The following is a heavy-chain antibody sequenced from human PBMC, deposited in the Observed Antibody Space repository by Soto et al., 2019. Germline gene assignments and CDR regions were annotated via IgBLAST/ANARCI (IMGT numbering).Heavy chain of an antibody. J-gene: IGHJ6*02. V-gene: IGHV4-59*01. CDR1: GGSISSYY. CDR2: IYYSGST. D-gene: IGHD6-19*01. Sequence: KTSETLSLTCTVSGGSISSYYWSWIRQPPGKGLEWIGYIYYSGSTNYNPSLKSRVTISVDTSKNQFSLKLSSVTAADTAVYYCARDRIAVADEDGMDVWGQGTTVTVSS. CDR3: ARDRIAVADEDGMDV.